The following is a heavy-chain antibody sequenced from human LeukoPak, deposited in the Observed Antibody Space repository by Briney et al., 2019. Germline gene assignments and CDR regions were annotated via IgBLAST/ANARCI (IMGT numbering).Heavy chain of an antibody. V-gene: IGHV4-61*02. CDR3: ARVGGGPDY. CDR1: GGSISSGSYF. CDR2: IYTSGST. J-gene: IGHJ4*02. D-gene: IGHD2-15*01. Sequence: SETLSLTCTVSGGSISSGSYFWSWIRQPAGKGLEWIGRIYTSGSTNYNPSLKSRVTISVDTSKNHFSLKLTSVTAADTAVYYCARVGGGPDYWGQGTLVTVSS.